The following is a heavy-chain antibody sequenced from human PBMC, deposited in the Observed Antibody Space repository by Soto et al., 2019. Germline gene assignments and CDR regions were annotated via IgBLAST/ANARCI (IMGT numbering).Heavy chain of an antibody. J-gene: IGHJ6*02. D-gene: IGHD2-2*01. CDR3: ARFVRSCSATTCSTRADV. Sequence: SETLSLTCTVSGGFVNSDTHSWSWIRQAPGKRLEWIGFIYSGGSTKNPSLRSRVTMSVDTSKNQFSLKLRSVIVADTAVYHCARFVRSCSATTCSTRADVWGQGITVTVSS. CDR2: IYSGGST. CDR1: GGFVNSDTHS. V-gene: IGHV4-61*01.